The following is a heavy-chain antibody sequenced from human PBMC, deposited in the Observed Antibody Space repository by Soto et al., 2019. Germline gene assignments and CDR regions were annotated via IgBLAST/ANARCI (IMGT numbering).Heavy chain of an antibody. J-gene: IGHJ6*02. V-gene: IGHV3-33*08. Sequence: QVQLVESGGGVIQPGRSLRLSCAASGFTLRLHAMHWVRRAPGKGLEWVAQIWYDGSNKYYTDSVKGRFTVSRDDFKNTVFLQMDSLRAEDTAVYYCARDGQQQTPYALDVWGQGTTVIVSS. CDR1: GFTLRLHA. CDR3: ARDGQQQTPYALDV. CDR2: IWYDGSNK. D-gene: IGHD6-13*01.